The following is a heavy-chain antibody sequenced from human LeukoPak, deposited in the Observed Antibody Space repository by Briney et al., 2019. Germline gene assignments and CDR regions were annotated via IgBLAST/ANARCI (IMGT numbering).Heavy chain of an antibody. CDR2: IIPIFGTP. J-gene: IGHJ6*03. Sequence: SVKVSCKASGGSFSSYAITWVRQAPGQGLEWVGRIIPIFGTPTYAQKFQGRVTITADMGSNTAYLELTSLTSEDTARYFCAKQGAVRQDYYMDVWGNGTTVLVSS. CDR1: GGSFSSYA. V-gene: IGHV1-69*06. D-gene: IGHD3-16*01. CDR3: AKQGAVRQDYYMDV.